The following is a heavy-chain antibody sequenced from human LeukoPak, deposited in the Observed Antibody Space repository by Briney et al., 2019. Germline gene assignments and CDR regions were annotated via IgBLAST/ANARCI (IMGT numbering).Heavy chain of an antibody. J-gene: IGHJ4*02. CDR2: ISYDGNNK. CDR3: ARDSLGSTTSCFAY. V-gene: IGHV3-30-3*01. D-gene: IGHD2-2*01. CDR1: GFTFSTYA. Sequence: QPGRSLRLSCAASGFTFSTYAIHWVRQAPGKGLEWVAVISYDGNNKHYADSVEGRFTISRDNSKNTLYLQMNSLRAEDTAVYYCARDSLGSTTSCFAYWGQGTLVTVSS.